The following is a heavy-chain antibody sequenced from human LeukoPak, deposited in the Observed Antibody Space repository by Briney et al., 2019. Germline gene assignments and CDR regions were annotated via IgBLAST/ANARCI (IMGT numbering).Heavy chain of an antibody. J-gene: IGHJ4*02. V-gene: IGHV4-4*07. CDR2: IFTSGTT. CDR3: ARGKYSSTWTFDY. Sequence: SETLSLTCTVSGDSLSRYYWNWIRQPAGKGLEWIGRIFTSGTTIYSPSLKSRVTMSVDTSKNQFSLNLSSVTAADTAVYYCARGKYSSTWTFDYWGQGTLVTVSS. CDR1: GDSLSRYY. D-gene: IGHD6-13*01.